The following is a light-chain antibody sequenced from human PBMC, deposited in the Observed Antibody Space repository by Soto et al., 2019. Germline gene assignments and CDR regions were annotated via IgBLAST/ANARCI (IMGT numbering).Light chain of an antibody. CDR1: QSVSSSY. CDR2: GAS. Sequence: EIVLTQSPGTLSLSPGERATLSCRASQSVSSSYLAWYQQKPGQAPRLLIYGASSRATGIPDRFSGSGSWTDFTLTISTLEPQDFAVYYCQQYGGSRWTFGQGTKVEI. V-gene: IGKV3-20*01. J-gene: IGKJ1*01. CDR3: QQYGGSRWT.